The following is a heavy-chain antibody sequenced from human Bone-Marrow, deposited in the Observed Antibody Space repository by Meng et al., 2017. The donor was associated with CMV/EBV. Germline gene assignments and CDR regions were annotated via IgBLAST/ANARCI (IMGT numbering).Heavy chain of an antibody. V-gene: IGHV2-70*18. CDR1: GGSISSYY. CDR3: ARTVGDGYNLVFDY. Sequence: TLSLTCTVSGGSISSYYWSWIRQPPGKALEWLALIDWDDDKFYSTSLKTRLTISKDTSKNQVVLTMTNMDPVDTATYYCARTVGDGYNLVFDYWGQGTLVTVSS. D-gene: IGHD5-24*01. J-gene: IGHJ4*02. CDR2: IDWDDDK.